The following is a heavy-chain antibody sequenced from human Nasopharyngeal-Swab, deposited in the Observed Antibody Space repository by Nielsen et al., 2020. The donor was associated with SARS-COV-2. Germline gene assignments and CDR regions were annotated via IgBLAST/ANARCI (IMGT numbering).Heavy chain of an antibody. Sequence: GGSLRLSCAAPGFTFSSYGMHWVRQAPGKGLEWVAVISYDGSNKYYADSVKGRFTISRDNSKNTLYLQMNSLRAEDTAVYYCAKDGDSGYSYGSYYGMDVWGQGTTVTVSS. V-gene: IGHV3-30*18. D-gene: IGHD5-18*01. CDR1: GFTFSSYG. CDR3: AKDGDSGYSYGSYYGMDV. J-gene: IGHJ6*02. CDR2: ISYDGSNK.